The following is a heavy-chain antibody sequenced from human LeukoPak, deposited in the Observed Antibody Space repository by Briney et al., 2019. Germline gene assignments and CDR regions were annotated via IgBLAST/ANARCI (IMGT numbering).Heavy chain of an antibody. CDR3: ARKSAGNRAGYSS. D-gene: IGHD6-13*01. CDR2: INHSGST. CDR1: GGSISSGGYS. Sequence: SETLSLTCAVSGGSISSGGYSWSWIRQPPGKGLEWIGEINHSGSTNYNPSLKSRVTISVDTSKNQFSLKLSSVTAADTAVYYCARKSAGNRAGYSSWGQGTLVTVSS. V-gene: IGHV4-34*01. J-gene: IGHJ4*02.